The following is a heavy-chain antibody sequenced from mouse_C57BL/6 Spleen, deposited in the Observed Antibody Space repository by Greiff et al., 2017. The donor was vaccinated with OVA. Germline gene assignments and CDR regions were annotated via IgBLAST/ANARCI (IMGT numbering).Heavy chain of an antibody. CDR3: TTYDYDGNAWFAY. J-gene: IGHJ3*01. Sequence: VQLQQSGAELVRPGASVKLSCTASGFNIKDYYMHWVKQRPEQGLEWIGRIDPEDGDTEYAPKFQGKATMTADTSSNPAYLQLSSLTSEDTAVYYCTTYDYDGNAWFAYWGQGTLVTVSA. CDR1: GFNIKDYY. V-gene: IGHV14-1*01. D-gene: IGHD2-4*01. CDR2: IDPEDGDT.